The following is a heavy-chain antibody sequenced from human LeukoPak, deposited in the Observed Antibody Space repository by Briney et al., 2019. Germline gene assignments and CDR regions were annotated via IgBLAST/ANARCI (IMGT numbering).Heavy chain of an antibody. CDR2: INWNGGST. D-gene: IGHD3-10*01. V-gene: IGHV3-20*04. CDR3: ARDGGSGSYSDY. Sequence: PGGSLRLSCAASGFTFDDYGMSWVRQAPGKGLEWVSGINWNGGSTGYADSVKGRFAISRDNAKNSLYLQMNSLRAEDTALYYCARDGGSGSYSDYWGQGTLGTVSS. CDR1: GFTFDDYG. J-gene: IGHJ4*02.